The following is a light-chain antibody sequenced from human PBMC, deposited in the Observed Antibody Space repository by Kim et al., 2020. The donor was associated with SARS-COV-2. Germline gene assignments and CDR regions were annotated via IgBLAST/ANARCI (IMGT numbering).Light chain of an antibody. Sequence: PGKTARITCGGNNMGSKSVHGYQQKPGQAPVLVIYYDSDRPSGIPERFSGSNSGNTATLTISRVEAGDEADYYCQVWDSSSDHAVFGGGTQLTVL. CDR3: QVWDSSSDHAV. J-gene: IGLJ7*01. V-gene: IGLV3-21*04. CDR1: NMGSKS. CDR2: YDS.